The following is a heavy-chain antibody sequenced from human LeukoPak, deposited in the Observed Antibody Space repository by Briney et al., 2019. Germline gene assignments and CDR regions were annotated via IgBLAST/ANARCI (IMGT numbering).Heavy chain of an antibody. V-gene: IGHV3-48*01. CDR3: AKDITGYYQGGIGY. D-gene: IGHD3-9*01. Sequence: PGGSLRLSCAASGFTFSSYSMNWVRQAPGKGLEWVSYISSSSSTIYYADSVKGRFTISRDNAKNSLYLQMNSLRAEDTALYYCAKDITGYYQGGIGYWGQGTLVTVSS. J-gene: IGHJ4*02. CDR1: GFTFSSYS. CDR2: ISSSSSTI.